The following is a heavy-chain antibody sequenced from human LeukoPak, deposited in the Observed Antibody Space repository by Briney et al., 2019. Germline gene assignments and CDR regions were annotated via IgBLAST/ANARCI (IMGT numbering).Heavy chain of an antibody. CDR3: ARGPYAWGYIDY. J-gene: IGHJ4*02. V-gene: IGHV4-61*02. Sequence: SQTLSLTCTVSGGSTSSGTYYWSWIRQPAGKGLERIGRFYTSGSTNYNPSLKSRVTISVDTSKNQFSLKLSSVTAADTAVYYCARGPYAWGYIDYWGQGTLVTVSS. CDR1: GGSTSSGTYY. D-gene: IGHD7-27*01. CDR2: FYTSGST.